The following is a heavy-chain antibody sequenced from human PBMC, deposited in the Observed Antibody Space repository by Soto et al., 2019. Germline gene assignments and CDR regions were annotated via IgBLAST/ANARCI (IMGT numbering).Heavy chain of an antibody. Sequence: EVQLVESGGGLVQPGGSLRLSCAASGFIFSSYAMSWVRQASGKGLEWVAAISGSGGKTDYAYSVKGRFTFSRYNSKNTPYLQMNSLRTEDTAVYYCAKDSQMYRLLLFYYLDYWGQGTLVTVSS. CDR2: ISGSGGKT. CDR1: GFIFSSYA. V-gene: IGHV3-23*04. J-gene: IGHJ4*02. CDR3: AKDSQMYRLLLFYYLDY. D-gene: IGHD2-21*02.